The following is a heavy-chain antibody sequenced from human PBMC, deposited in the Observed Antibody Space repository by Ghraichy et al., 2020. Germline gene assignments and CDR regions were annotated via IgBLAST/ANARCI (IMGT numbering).Heavy chain of an antibody. J-gene: IGHJ5*02. CDR2: IIPIFGTA. Sequence: SVKVSCKASGGTFSSYAISWVRQAPGQGLEWMGGIIPIFGTANYAQKFQGRVTITADESTSTAYMELSSLRSEDTAVYYCARELGKWELLRWFDPWGQGSLFTFAS. CDR3: ARELGKWELLRWFDP. D-gene: IGHD1-26*01. CDR1: GGTFSSYA. V-gene: IGHV1-69*13.